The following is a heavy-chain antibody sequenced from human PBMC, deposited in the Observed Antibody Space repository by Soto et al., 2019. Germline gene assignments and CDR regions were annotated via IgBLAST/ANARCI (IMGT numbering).Heavy chain of an antibody. Sequence: SETLSLTCAVSGYSIRSGYFWGWIRQPPGKGLEWIGSLYHSGITYYNLSLKSRVTIAVDTPKNQLSLKLSSAPAADTGVYYCARSMYTTSSQLYYGMEVWGPGTTVTVSS. CDR3: ARSMYTTSSQLYYGMEV. D-gene: IGHD6-6*01. CDR1: GYSIRSGYF. CDR2: LYHSGIT. V-gene: IGHV4-38-2*01. J-gene: IGHJ6*02.